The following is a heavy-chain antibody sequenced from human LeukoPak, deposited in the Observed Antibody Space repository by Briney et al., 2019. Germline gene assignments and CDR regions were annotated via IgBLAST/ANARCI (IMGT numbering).Heavy chain of an antibody. J-gene: IGHJ4*02. CDR2: ISGSGGST. CDR1: GFTFSSYA. Sequence: GGSLRLSCAASGFTFSSYAMSWVRQAPGKGLEWVSAISGSGGSTYYADSVKGRFTISRDNSKNTLYLQMNSLRAEGTAVYYCAKGDKWELQYGYWGQGTLVTVSS. V-gene: IGHV3-23*01. CDR3: AKGDKWELQYGY. D-gene: IGHD1-26*01.